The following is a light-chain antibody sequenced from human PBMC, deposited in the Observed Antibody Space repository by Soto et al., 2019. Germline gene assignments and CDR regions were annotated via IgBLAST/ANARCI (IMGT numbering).Light chain of an antibody. CDR3: QQYGNSPYT. J-gene: IGKJ2*01. Sequence: EIVLTQSPGTLSLSPGERATLSCRASQSVSSNYLAWYRQKPGQAPRLLIYGASSRATGIPDRFSGSGSGTDFTLTISRLEPEDFAMYYCQQYGNSPYTFGQGTKLEIK. V-gene: IGKV3-20*01. CDR1: QSVSSNY. CDR2: GAS.